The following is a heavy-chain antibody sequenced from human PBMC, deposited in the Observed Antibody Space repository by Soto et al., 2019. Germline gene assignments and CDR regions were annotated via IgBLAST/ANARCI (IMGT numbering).Heavy chain of an antibody. CDR3: AKWAYCSSTSCPFDY. CDR1: GFTXSSYA. CDR2: ISGSGGST. Sequence: GGSLRLSCAASGFTXSSYAMSWVRQAPGKGLEWVSAISGSGGSTYYADSVKGRFTISRDNSKNTLYLQMNSLRAEDTAVYYCAKWAYCSSTSCPFDYWGQGTLVTVSS. D-gene: IGHD2-2*01. J-gene: IGHJ4*02. V-gene: IGHV3-23*01.